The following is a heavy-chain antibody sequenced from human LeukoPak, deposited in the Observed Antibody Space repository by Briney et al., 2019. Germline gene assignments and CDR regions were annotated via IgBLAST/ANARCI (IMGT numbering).Heavy chain of an antibody. Sequence: ASVKVSCKASGYSFVGYGITWVRQAPGQGLEWMGWFNPENGNTNYAQKVQGRVTMTADTSTSTSYMELRSLGSDDTAVYYCAREHSSSWDQFDYWGQGTLVTVSS. V-gene: IGHV1-18*01. CDR3: AREHSSSWDQFDY. CDR1: GYSFVGYG. CDR2: FNPENGNT. D-gene: IGHD6-13*01. J-gene: IGHJ4*02.